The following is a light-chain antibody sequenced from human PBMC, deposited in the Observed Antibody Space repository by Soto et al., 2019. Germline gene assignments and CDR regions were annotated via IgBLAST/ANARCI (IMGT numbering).Light chain of an antibody. CDR2: CAS. J-gene: IGKJ2*02. CDR1: QSVSSN. CDR3: QQYNNWPPWT. Sequence: EIVMTQSPATLSVSPGERATLSCRASQSVSSNLAWYQQKPGQAPRLLIYCASTRATGITARFSGSGSGTEFTLTISSLQSEDFAVYYCQQYNNWPPWTFGQGTKLEIK. V-gene: IGKV3-15*01.